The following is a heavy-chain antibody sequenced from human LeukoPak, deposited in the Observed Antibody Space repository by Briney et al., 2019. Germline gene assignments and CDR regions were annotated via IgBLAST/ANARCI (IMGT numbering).Heavy chain of an antibody. Sequence: GGSLRLSCAASGFTFRTYAMNWVRQAPGKGLEWVAVISDDGSNKYYAESVKGQFTISRDNSKNTLYLQINSLRAEDTAVYYCAKAKLGIAARAGFDYWDQGTLVTVSS. CDR2: ISDDGSNK. D-gene: IGHD6-6*01. J-gene: IGHJ4*02. CDR1: GFTFRTYA. CDR3: AKAKLGIAARAGFDY. V-gene: IGHV3-30*04.